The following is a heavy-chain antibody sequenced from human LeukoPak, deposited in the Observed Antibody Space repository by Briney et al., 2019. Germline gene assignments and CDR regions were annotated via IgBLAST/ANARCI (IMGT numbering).Heavy chain of an antibody. CDR1: GDSVSSNGAA. CDR3: GRETDFGVVTN. J-gene: IGHJ4*02. CDR2: TYYRSQQWYS. V-gene: IGHV6-1*01. Sequence: SQTLSLTCAISGDSVSSNGAAWNWIRQSPSRGLEWLGRTYYRSQQWYSDYAPSVKGRITINPDTSKNQFSLQLNSVTPEDTAVYYCGRETDFGVVTNWGQGTLVTVSS. D-gene: IGHD3-3*01.